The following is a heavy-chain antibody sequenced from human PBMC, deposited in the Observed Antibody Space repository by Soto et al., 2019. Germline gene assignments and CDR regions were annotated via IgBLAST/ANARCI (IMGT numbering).Heavy chain of an antibody. Sequence: PGGSLRLSCAASGFTFSSYWMSWVRQAPGKGLEWVANIKQDGSEKYYVDSVKGRFTISRDNAKNSLYLQMNSLRAEDTAVYYCARDHYSAAGYFDYWGQGTLVTVSS. V-gene: IGHV3-7*05. D-gene: IGHD6-13*01. J-gene: IGHJ4*02. CDR1: GFTFSSYW. CDR2: IKQDGSEK. CDR3: ARDHYSAAGYFDY.